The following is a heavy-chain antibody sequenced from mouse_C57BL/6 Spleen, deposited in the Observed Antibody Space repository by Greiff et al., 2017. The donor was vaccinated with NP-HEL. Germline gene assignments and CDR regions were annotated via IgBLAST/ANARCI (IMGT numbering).Heavy chain of an antibody. V-gene: IGHV5-17*01. Sequence: EVQLVESGGGLVKPGGSLKLSCAASGFTFSDYGMHWVRQAPEKGLEWVAYISSGSSTIYYADTVKGRFTIPRDNAKNTLFLQMTSLRSEDTAMYYCARQGSNYRGSAMDYWGQGTSVTVSS. CDR1: GFTFSDYG. D-gene: IGHD2-5*01. CDR2: ISSGSSTI. J-gene: IGHJ4*01. CDR3: ARQGSNYRGSAMDY.